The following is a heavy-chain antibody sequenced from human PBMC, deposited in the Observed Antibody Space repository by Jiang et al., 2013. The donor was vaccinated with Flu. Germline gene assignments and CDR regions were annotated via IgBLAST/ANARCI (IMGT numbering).Heavy chain of an antibody. CDR2: INPSGGST. Sequence: SGAEVKKPGASAKVSCKASGYTFTSYYMHWVRQAPGQGLEWMGIINPSGGSTSYAQKFQGRVTMTRDTSTSTVYMELSSLRSEDTAVYYCARDTGYCSGGSCYSGGPSGFYWGQGTLVTVSS. V-gene: IGHV1-46*01. CDR1: GYTFTSYY. D-gene: IGHD2-15*01. J-gene: IGHJ4*02. CDR3: ARDTGYCSGGSCYSGGPSGFY.